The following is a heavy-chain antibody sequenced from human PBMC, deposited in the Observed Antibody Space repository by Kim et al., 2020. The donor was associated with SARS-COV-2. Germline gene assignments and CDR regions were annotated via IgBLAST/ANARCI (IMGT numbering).Heavy chain of an antibody. Sequence: GGSLRLSCSASGFGFSGYNMHWVRQPPGKGLEWVAFISYHGNDKNYAESVNGRFTVSRDNSKNRLYLQMNSLRPEDTAVYSCVRDPPGGGHFLDYWGQG. D-gene: IGHD3-10*01. V-gene: IGHV3-30-3*01. J-gene: IGHJ4*02. CDR2: ISYHGNDK. CDR3: VRDPPGGGHFLDY. CDR1: GFGFSGYN.